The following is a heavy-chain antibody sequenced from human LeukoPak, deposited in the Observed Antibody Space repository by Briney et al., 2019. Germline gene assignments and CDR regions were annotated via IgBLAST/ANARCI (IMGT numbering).Heavy chain of an antibody. Sequence: GGSLRLSCAASGFTVSSNYMSWVRQAPGKGLEWVSVIYSGGSTYYADSVKGRFTISRDNSKNTLYLQMNSLRAEDTAVYYCAISIAYPGSFDYWGQGTLVTVSS. CDR1: GFTVSSNY. D-gene: IGHD6-25*01. CDR2: IYSGGST. CDR3: AISIAYPGSFDY. V-gene: IGHV3-53*01. J-gene: IGHJ4*02.